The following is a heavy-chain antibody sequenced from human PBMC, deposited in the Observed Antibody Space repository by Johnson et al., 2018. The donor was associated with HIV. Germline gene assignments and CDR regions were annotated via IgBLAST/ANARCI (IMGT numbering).Heavy chain of an antibody. D-gene: IGHD4-17*01. V-gene: IGHV3-33*01. CDR2: IWYDGSNN. CDR1: GFTFSSYG. J-gene: IGHJ3*02. Sequence: QVQLVESGGGVVQPGRSLRLSCAASGFTFSSYGMHWVRQAPGKGLEWVAVIWYDGSNNYYADSVKGRFTISRDNAKNYMYLQMNSLRAEDTAVYYWARGIPRRNGDYDHVIDIWGQGTMVTVSS. CDR3: ARGIPRRNGDYDHVIDI.